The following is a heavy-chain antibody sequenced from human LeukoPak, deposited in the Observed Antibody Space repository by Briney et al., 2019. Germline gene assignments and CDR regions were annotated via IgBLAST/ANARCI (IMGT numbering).Heavy chain of an antibody. V-gene: IGHV3-11*01. CDR2: ISSSGSTI. CDR3: ARVAGIAVAPHYGMDV. Sequence: GGSLRLSCAASGFTFSDYYMSWIRQAPGKGLEWVSYISSSGSTIYYADSVKGRFTISRDNAKNSLYLQMNSLRAEDTAVYYCARVAGIAVAPHYGMDVWGQGTTVTVSS. J-gene: IGHJ6*02. CDR1: GFTFSDYY. D-gene: IGHD6-19*01.